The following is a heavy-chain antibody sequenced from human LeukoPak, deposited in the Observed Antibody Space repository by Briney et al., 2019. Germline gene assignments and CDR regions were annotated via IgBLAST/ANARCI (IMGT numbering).Heavy chain of an antibody. CDR1: GFTFEDYG. J-gene: IGHJ6*03. Sequence: GGSLRLSCAASGFTFEDYGMGWVPQAPGKGLEWVSRINWNGGSIGYADSVKGRFTISRDNAKHSLYLQMNSLRAEDTALYHCARALTGYPPPYYYYMDVWGKGTTVTVSS. CDR2: INWNGGSI. CDR3: ARALTGYPPPYYYYMDV. D-gene: IGHD3-9*01. V-gene: IGHV3-20*01.